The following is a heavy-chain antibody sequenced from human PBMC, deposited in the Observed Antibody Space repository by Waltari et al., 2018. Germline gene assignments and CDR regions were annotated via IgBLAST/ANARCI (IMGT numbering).Heavy chain of an antibody. V-gene: IGHV4-34*01. CDR2: INHSGST. CDR3: ARRPPGWGSGWFSY. J-gene: IGHJ4*02. Sequence: QVQLQQWGAGLLKPSEPLSLTCAVYGGSFSGYYWSWIRQPPGKGLEWIGEINHSGSTNCNPAPQGRVTISVDTSKNQFSLKLSSVTAADTAVYYCARRPPGWGSGWFSYWGQGTLVTVSS. D-gene: IGHD6-19*01. CDR1: GGSFSGYY.